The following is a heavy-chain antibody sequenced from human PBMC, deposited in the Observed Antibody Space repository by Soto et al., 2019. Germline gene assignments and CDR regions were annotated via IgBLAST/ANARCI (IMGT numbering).Heavy chain of an antibody. CDR1: GFTFSSYE. Sequence: HPGGSLRFSCAASGFTFSSYEMNWVRQAPGKGLEWVSYISSGGSTIYYADSVRGRFTISRDNAKNSLYLQMNSLRAEDTAVYYCARDDSGYPSYFHYWGQGTLVTVSS. CDR2: ISSGGSTI. CDR3: ARDDSGYPSYFHY. V-gene: IGHV3-48*03. J-gene: IGHJ4*02. D-gene: IGHD3-16*02.